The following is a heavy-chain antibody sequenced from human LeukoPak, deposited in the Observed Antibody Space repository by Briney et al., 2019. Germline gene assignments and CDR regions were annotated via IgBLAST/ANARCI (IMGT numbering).Heavy chain of an antibody. CDR3: AREPLP. D-gene: IGHD1-26*01. J-gene: IGHJ4*02. CDR1: GGSVTGYY. CDR2: IFTDGGT. Sequence: SETLSLTCTVSGGSVTGYYWTWIRQPAGKGLEWIGRIFTDGGTSYNPSLKSRVTMSVDTSKNQLSLKLGSVTAADTAVYYCAREPLPWGQGILVTVSS. V-gene: IGHV4-4*07.